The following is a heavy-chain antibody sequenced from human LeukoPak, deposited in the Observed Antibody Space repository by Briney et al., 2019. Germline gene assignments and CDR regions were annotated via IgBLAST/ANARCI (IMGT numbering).Heavy chain of an antibody. D-gene: IGHD3-10*01. CDR1: GGSISSGDSY. J-gene: IGHJ5*02. CDR3: DRASTMVRGVIGTNWFDP. Sequence: SQTLSLTCTVSGGSISSGDSYWSWIRQPPGKGLEWIGYIYYSGSTYYNPSLKTRVTISVDTSKHPFSRKLSSLTAADTAVYYCDRASTMVRGVIGTNWFDPWGQGTLVTVSS. V-gene: IGHV4-30-4*08. CDR2: IYYSGST.